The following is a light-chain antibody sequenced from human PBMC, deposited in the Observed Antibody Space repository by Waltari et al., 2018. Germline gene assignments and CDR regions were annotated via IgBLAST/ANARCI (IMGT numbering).Light chain of an antibody. V-gene: IGKV1-12*01. J-gene: IGKJ2*01. CDR1: QGISSR. CDR2: TAS. CDR3: LQAYSFPRT. Sequence: DIHINPSPSFVSASVGDRVTITCRASQGISSRLAWYQQKPGKAPKLLIYTASTLQSGVPSRFSGSGSGTEFTLIITTLQPEDFATYFCLQAYSFPRTFGQGTKLEIK.